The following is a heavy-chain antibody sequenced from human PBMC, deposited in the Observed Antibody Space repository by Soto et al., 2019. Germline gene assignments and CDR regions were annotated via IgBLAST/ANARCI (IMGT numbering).Heavy chain of an antibody. J-gene: IGHJ6*02. CDR3: ARRRDFGVVIISNYYYYGMDV. V-gene: IGHV4-34*01. D-gene: IGHD3-3*01. CDR2: INHSGST. CDR1: GGSFSGYY. Sequence: ASETLSLTCAVYGGSFSGYYWSWIRQPPGKGLEWIGEINHSGSTNYNPSLKSRVTISVDTSKNQFSLKLSSVTAADTAVYYCARRRDFGVVIISNYYYYGMDVWGQGTTVTVS.